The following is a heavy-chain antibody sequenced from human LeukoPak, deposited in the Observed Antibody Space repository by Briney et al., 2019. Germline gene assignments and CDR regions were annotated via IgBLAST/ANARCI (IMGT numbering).Heavy chain of an antibody. Sequence: GGSLRLSCAASGFTFSGYAMTWVRQAPGKGLEWVAVISYDGSNKYYADSVKGRFTISRDNSKNTLYLQMNSLRAEDTAVYYCASSTTGGFDYWGQGTLVTVSS. CDR1: GFTFSGYA. J-gene: IGHJ4*02. V-gene: IGHV3-30*03. D-gene: IGHD1-14*01. CDR3: ASSTTGGFDY. CDR2: ISYDGSNK.